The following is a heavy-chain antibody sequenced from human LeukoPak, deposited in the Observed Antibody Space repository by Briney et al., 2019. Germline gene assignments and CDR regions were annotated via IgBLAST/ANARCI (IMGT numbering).Heavy chain of an antibody. Sequence: ASVKVSFETSGYTFTNYGISWVRQAPGLGLEWMGWISAYNGNTNYAQKVQGRVTMTTDTSTSTAYMELRSLRFDDTAVYYCARDSLAVAGTGMDYWGQGTLVTVSS. CDR1: GYTFTNYG. J-gene: IGHJ4*02. CDR3: ARDSLAVAGTGMDY. V-gene: IGHV1-18*01. D-gene: IGHD6-19*01. CDR2: ISAYNGNT.